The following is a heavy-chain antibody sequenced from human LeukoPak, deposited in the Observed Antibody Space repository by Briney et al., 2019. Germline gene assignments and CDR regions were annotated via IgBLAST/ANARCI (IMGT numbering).Heavy chain of an antibody. CDR2: IYYSWST. D-gene: IGHD5-12*01. CDR1: GGSISSSSYY. J-gene: IGHJ4*02. V-gene: IGHV4-39*07. Sequence: SETLSLTCTVSGGSISSSSYYWGWIRQPPGKGLEWIGSIYYSWSTYYNPSPKSRVTISVDTSKNQFSLKLSSVTAADTAVYYCARDLYYSGYPYYFDYWGQGTLVTVSS. CDR3: ARDLYYSGYPYYFDY.